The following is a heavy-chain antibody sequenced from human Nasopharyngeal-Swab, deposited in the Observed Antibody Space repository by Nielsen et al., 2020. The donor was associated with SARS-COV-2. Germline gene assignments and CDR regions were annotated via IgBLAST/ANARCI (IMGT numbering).Heavy chain of an antibody. CDR1: GFILSNSW. D-gene: IGHD3-16*01. V-gene: IGHV3-74*01. CDR3: ARARDKYGDYYYYLDV. J-gene: IGHJ6*04. Sequence: GVLKISCAASGFILSNSWMHWVRQVPGKGLVWVARINSEGSSADYVDSVKGRFTISRDKAKRTLYLHMNSLRVEDTAVYYCARARDKYGDYYYYLDVWGKGTTVTVSS. CDR2: INSEGSSA.